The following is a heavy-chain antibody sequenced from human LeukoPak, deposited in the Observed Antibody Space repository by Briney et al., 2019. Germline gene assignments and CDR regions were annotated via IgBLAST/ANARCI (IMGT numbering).Heavy chain of an antibody. J-gene: IGHJ2*01. Sequence: GGSLRLSCATSGFTFNSYNMYWVRQPPGKGLEWVSFIQYDGSYEYYADSVKGRFTISRDNSKNTLYLQVSRMKPEDTAIYYCAPSIRRSRYFDLWGRGTLVTASP. CDR1: GFTFNSYN. V-gene: IGHV3-30*02. CDR3: APSIRRSRYFDL. CDR2: IQYDGSYE.